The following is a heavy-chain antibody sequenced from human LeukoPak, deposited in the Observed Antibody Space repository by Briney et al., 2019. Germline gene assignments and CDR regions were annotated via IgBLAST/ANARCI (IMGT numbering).Heavy chain of an antibody. J-gene: IGHJ4*02. CDR3: AREGGFYRPLDY. Sequence: SETLSLTCTVSGGSISPYYWSWFRQPPGKGLEWIGYIHYSGSTNYNPSLRSRVTISVDTPKDQFSLKLSSVTAADTAVYYCAREGGFYRPLDYSGQGTLVTVSS. V-gene: IGHV4-59*12. CDR1: GGSISPYY. CDR2: IHYSGST. D-gene: IGHD3-3*01.